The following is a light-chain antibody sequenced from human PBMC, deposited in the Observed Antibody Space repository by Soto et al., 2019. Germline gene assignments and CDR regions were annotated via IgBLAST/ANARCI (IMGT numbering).Light chain of an antibody. CDR2: GAS. V-gene: IGKV3-15*01. CDR1: QSISIN. Sequence: EIVITQSPATLSVSPGERATLSCRASQSISINLAWYQQRPGQAPRLLIYGASTRATGIPARFSGSGSGTEFTLTISSLQSEDFAVYYCQQYNKWPYSFGQGTKVDIK. CDR3: QQYNKWPYS. J-gene: IGKJ2*03.